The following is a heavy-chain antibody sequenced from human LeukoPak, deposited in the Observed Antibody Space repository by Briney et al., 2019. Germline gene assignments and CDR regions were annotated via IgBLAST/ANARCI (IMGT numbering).Heavy chain of an antibody. Sequence: PGGSLRLSCAASGFTFSSYAMSWGRQAPGKGLEWVSAISGSGGSTYYADSVKGRFTISRDNSKNTLYLQMNRLRAEDTAVYYCAKDPGSGRRGFNWGQGTLVTVSS. D-gene: IGHD3-10*01. CDR2: ISGSGGST. CDR3: AKDPGSGRRGFN. V-gene: IGHV3-23*01. CDR1: GFTFSSYA. J-gene: IGHJ4*02.